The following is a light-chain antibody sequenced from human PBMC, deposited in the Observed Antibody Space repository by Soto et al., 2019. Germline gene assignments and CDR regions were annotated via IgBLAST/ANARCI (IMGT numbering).Light chain of an antibody. V-gene: IGKV3-20*01. J-gene: IGKJ1*01. Sequence: EIVLTQSPGTVSLSPGERATLSCRASQSVSSSYLAWYQQKPGQAPRLLIYGASSRATGIPDRFSGSGSGTDFTLTISRLEPEDFAVYYCQQYDSSPLTFGQGTKVEIK. CDR2: GAS. CDR3: QQYDSSPLT. CDR1: QSVSSSY.